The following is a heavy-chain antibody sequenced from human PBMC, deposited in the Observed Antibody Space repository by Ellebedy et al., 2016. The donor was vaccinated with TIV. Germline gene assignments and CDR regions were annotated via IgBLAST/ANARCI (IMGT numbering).Heavy chain of an antibody. D-gene: IGHD5-24*01. CDR3: ARQEMATIGDSFDI. CDR1: GYTFTGYF. V-gene: IGHV1-2*02. Sequence: AASVKVSCKASGYTFTGYFMHWVRQAPGQGLEWMGWINPNSGDTNYAQKFQGRVTMTRETSISTAYMELSRLRSDDTADYYCARQEMATIGDSFDIWGQGTMVTVSS. CDR2: INPNSGDT. J-gene: IGHJ3*02.